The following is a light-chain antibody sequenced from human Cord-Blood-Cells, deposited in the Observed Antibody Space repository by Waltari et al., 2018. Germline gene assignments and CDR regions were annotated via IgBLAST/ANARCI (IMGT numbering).Light chain of an antibody. CDR2: KAY. CDR3: QQYNSYSWT. Sequence: DIQMTQSPSTLSASVGDRVTITCRASQSISSWLAWYQQKPGKAPKLLIFKAYSLESGVPSRFSGSGSGTEFTLTISSLQPDDCATYYCQQYNSYSWTFGQGTKVEIK. V-gene: IGKV1-5*03. CDR1: QSISSW. J-gene: IGKJ1*01.